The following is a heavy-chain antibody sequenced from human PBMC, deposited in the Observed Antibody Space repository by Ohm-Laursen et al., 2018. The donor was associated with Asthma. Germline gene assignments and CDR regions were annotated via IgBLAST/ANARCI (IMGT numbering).Heavy chain of an antibody. D-gene: IGHD6-13*01. CDR3: ARGRSSTGAGREYFDY. J-gene: IGHJ4*02. CDR2: IYYSGST. V-gene: IGHV4-31*03. Sequence: SDTLSLTCTVSGGSISSGGYYWSWIRQHPGKGLEWIGYIYYSGSTYYNPSLKSRVTISVDTSKNQFSLKLSSVTAADTAVYYCARGRSSTGAGREYFDYWGQGTLVTVSS. CDR1: GGSISSGGYY.